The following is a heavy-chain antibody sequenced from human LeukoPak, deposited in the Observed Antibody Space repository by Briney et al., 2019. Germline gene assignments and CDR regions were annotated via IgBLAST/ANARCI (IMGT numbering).Heavy chain of an antibody. J-gene: IGHJ6*04. CDR1: GFTFSTYA. V-gene: IGHV3-64D*06. D-gene: IGHD3-10*01. CDR2: ISNNGGST. Sequence: AGGSLRLSCSASGFTFSTYAMHWVRQAPGKGLEYVSAISNNGGSTYPADSVRGRFSISRDNSKNTLYLQMSSLRPEDTAVYFCVKGTSGYYYYYAMDVWGKGTTVTVSS. CDR3: VKGTSGYYYYYAMDV.